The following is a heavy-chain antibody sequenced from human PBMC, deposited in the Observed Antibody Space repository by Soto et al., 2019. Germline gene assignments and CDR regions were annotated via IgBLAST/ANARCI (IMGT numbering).Heavy chain of an antibody. D-gene: IGHD6-6*01. J-gene: IGHJ6*02. CDR3: TTAASIAARPVRGYGMDV. CDR2: IKSKTDGGTT. V-gene: IGHV3-15*01. Sequence: GGSLRLSCAASGFTFSNAWMSWVRQAPGKGLEWVGRIKSKTDGGTTDYAAPVKGRFTISRDDSKNTLYLQMNSLKTEDKAVYYCTTAASIAARPVRGYGMDVWGQGTTVTVSS. CDR1: GFTFSNAW.